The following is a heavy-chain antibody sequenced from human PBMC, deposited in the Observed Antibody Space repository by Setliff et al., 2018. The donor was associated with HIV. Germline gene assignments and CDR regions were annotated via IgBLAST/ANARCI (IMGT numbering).Heavy chain of an antibody. D-gene: IGHD1-1*01. Sequence: PSETLSLTCAAYGGSFSGYYWSWIRQPPGKGLEWIGYIYYTGSTYYNPSLKSRVTMSVDTSKNQFSLRLSGVTAADTAFYYCATKGWNAYKAFDYWGQGTLVTVSS. J-gene: IGHJ4*02. CDR2: IYYTGST. CDR3: ATKGWNAYKAFDY. CDR1: GGSFSGYY. V-gene: IGHV4-34*01.